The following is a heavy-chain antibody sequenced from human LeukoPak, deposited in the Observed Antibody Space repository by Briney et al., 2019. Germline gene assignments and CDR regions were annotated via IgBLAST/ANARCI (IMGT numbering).Heavy chain of an antibody. J-gene: IGHJ4*02. CDR1: RFTFDDYG. CDR3: AREQRYCGSTSCYSFFDY. CDR2: IYWNGDST. V-gene: IGHV3-20*04. D-gene: IGHD2-2*01. Sequence: GGSLRLSCAASRFTFDDYGMSWVRQAPGKGLEWVSGIYWNGDSTGYGDSVKGRFTISRDNARSSLYLQMNSLRAEDTAFYYCAREQRYCGSTSCYSFFDYWGQGTLVTVSS.